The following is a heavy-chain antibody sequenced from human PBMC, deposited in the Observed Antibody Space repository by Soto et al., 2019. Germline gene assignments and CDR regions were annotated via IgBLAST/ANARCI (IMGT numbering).Heavy chain of an antibody. D-gene: IGHD2-15*01. V-gene: IGHV3-7*01. J-gene: IGHJ1*01. Sequence: GGSLRLSCAASGFTFSSYWMTWVRQAPGEGLEWVANINYDGSEMYYLDSVRGRFAISRDNAKNSLYLQMNNLRAEDTAVYYCARELVVGPAEYFQHWGKDTLVTVSS. CDR1: GFTFSSYW. CDR2: INYDGSEM. CDR3: ARELVVGPAEYFQH.